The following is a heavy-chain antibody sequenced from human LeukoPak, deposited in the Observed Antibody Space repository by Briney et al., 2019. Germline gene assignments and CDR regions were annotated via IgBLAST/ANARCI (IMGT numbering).Heavy chain of an antibody. CDR2: IYYSGST. J-gene: IGHJ3*02. D-gene: IGHD6-6*01. Sequence: PSQTLSLTCTVSGGSISSSSYYWGWIRQPPGKGLEWIGSIYYSGSTYYNPSLKSRVTISVDTSKNQFSLKLSSVTAADTAVYYCARQGSSSGEGPMRNDAFDIWGQGTMVTVSS. V-gene: IGHV4-39*01. CDR1: GGSISSSSYY. CDR3: ARQGSSSGEGPMRNDAFDI.